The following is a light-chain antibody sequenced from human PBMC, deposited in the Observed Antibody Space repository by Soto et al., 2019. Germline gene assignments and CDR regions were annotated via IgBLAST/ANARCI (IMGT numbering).Light chain of an antibody. Sequence: QSVLTQPPSVSAAPRQRVTISCSGSSSNIGSNAVNWYQQLPGKPPKLLIYYGDLLPSGVSDRFSGSKSGTSASLAISGLQSEEEADYYCAAGDDIVNGYVFGAGTKVTVL. V-gene: IGLV1-36*01. J-gene: IGLJ1*01. CDR2: YGD. CDR3: AAGDDIVNGYV. CDR1: SSNIGSNA.